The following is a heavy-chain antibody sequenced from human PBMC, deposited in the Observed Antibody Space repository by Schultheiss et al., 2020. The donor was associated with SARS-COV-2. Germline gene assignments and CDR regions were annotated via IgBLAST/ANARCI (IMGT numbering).Heavy chain of an antibody. Sequence: GGSLRLSCAASGFTFSSYGMHWVRQAPGKGLEWVAVIWYDGSNKYYVDSVKGRLTISRDNAKNTLYLQMNSLRAEDTAVYYCARFDSSSWYYYYGMDVWGQGTTVTVSS. D-gene: IGHD6-13*01. CDR1: GFTFSSYG. J-gene: IGHJ6*02. CDR3: ARFDSSSWYYYYGMDV. V-gene: IGHV3-33*01. CDR2: IWYDGSNK.